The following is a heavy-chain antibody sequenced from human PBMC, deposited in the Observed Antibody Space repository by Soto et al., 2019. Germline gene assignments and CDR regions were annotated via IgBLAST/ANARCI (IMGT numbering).Heavy chain of an antibody. V-gene: IGHV1-69*13. CDR3: ASSTNPPDYYFDY. CDR2: IIPIFGTA. J-gene: IGHJ4*02. CDR1: GGTFSSYA. Sequence: ASVKVSCKASGGTFSSYAISWVRQAPGQGLEWMGGIIPIFGTANYAQKFQGRVTITADESTSTAYMELSSLRSEDTAVYYCASSTNPPDYYFDYWGQGTLVTVSS. D-gene: IGHD2-8*01.